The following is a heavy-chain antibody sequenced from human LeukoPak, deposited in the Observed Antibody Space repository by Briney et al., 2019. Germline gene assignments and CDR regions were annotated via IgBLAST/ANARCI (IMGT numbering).Heavy chain of an antibody. CDR3: ATQAGEYYYDSSGYYTLDY. Sequence: PSETLSLTCTVPGGSISSYYWSWIRQPPGKGLEWIGYIYYSGSTNYNPSLKSRVTISVDTSKNQFSLKLSSVTAADTAVYYCATQAGEYYYDSSGYYTLDYWGQGTLVTVSS. D-gene: IGHD3-22*01. J-gene: IGHJ4*02. CDR2: IYYSGST. CDR1: GGSISSYY. V-gene: IGHV4-59*01.